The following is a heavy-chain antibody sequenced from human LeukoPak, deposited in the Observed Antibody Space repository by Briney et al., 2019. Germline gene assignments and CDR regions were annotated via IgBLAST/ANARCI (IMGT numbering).Heavy chain of an antibody. CDR1: GFTFSSHS. V-gene: IGHV3-21*01. CDR2: ISSSKNYI. J-gene: IGHJ6*02. D-gene: IGHD3-22*01. Sequence: GGSLRLSCAASGFTFSSHSKKWGPQAPGEGLGWGSSISSSKNYIYYADSVKGRFTISRDNAKNSLYLQMNSLRAEDTAVYYCARTTRDYYDSSGPGEYGMDVWGQGTTVTVSS. CDR3: ARTTRDYYDSSGPGEYGMDV.